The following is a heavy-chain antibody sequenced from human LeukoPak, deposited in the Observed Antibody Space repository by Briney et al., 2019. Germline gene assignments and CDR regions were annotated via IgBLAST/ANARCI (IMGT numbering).Heavy chain of an antibody. CDR3: ARDPILITIFGVVVDGMDV. CDR1: GFTFSTYW. CDR2: INSDGSRT. J-gene: IGHJ6*02. Sequence: GGSLRLSCAASGFTFSTYWMHWVRQAPGKGLVWVSRINSDGSRTNYADSVKGRFTISRDNAKNTLFLQMNSLRAEDTAVYYCARDPILITIFGVVVDGMDVWGQGTTVTVSS. D-gene: IGHD3-3*01. V-gene: IGHV3-74*01.